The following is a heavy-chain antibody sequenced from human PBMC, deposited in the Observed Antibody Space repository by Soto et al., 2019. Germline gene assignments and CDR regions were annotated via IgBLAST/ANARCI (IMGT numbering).Heavy chain of an antibody. J-gene: IGHJ4*02. Sequence: QLQLQESGPGLVKPSETLSLTCTVSGASISSPSYYWGWIRQSPGKGLEWIGSIYYSGTTHYNPSLKSRVNVSVDTSNMKFSLSLSSVTAADTATYQCVRQSNRPMAGDDWGQGTLVTVSS. CDR1: GASISSPSYY. D-gene: IGHD6-19*01. CDR3: VRQSNRPMAGDD. V-gene: IGHV4-39*01. CDR2: IYYSGTT.